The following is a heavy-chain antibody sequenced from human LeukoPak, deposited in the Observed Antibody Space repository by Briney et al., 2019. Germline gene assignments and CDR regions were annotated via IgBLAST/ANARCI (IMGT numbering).Heavy chain of an antibody. Sequence: GESLKISCQGAGYSFTSYWIAWVRQLPGKGLEGMGIIYPGDSETIYSPSFQGQVTISADNSITTAYLQWSSLKASDTAMYYCARKAVYYYGMDVWGQGTAVTVSS. CDR1: GYSFTSYW. D-gene: IGHD6-19*01. CDR2: IYPGDSET. V-gene: IGHV5-51*01. J-gene: IGHJ6*02. CDR3: ARKAVYYYGMDV.